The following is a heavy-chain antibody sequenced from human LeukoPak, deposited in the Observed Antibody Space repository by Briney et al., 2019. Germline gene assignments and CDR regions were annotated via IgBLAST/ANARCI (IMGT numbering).Heavy chain of an antibody. V-gene: IGHV1-18*01. CDR2: ISAYNGNT. CDR3: AVNRQLFGELLL. Sequence: GASVKVSCKASGYTFTSYGISWVRQAPGQGLEWMGWISAYNGNTNYAQKLQGRVTMTTDTSTSTAYMELRSPRSDDTAVYYCAVNRQLFGELLLWGQGTLVTVSS. J-gene: IGHJ4*02. D-gene: IGHD3-10*02. CDR1: GYTFTSYG.